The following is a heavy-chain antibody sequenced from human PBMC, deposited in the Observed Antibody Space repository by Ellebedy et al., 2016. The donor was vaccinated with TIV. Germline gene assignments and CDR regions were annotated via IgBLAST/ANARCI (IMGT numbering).Heavy chain of an antibody. CDR2: IYYSGST. V-gene: IGHV4-39*01. Sequence: SETLSLXCSVSGDSISSSSYFWGRIRQPPGKGLDWIGIIYYSGSTYYNPSLNSRVTISIDTSKNQFSLNLSSVTAADTAVYYCARPLRSTVTTSIYFDYWGQGTLVTVSS. CDR3: ARPLRSTVTTSIYFDY. J-gene: IGHJ4*02. D-gene: IGHD4-17*01. CDR1: GDSISSSSYF.